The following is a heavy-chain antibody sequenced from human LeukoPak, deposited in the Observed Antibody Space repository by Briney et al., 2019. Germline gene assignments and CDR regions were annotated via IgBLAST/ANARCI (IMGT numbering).Heavy chain of an antibody. CDR2: IYHGGST. Sequence: SGTLSLTCAVSGVSISSSNWWSWVRQPPGKGLEWIGEIYHGGSTNYNPSLKSRVAMSVDRSRNQFSLQLSSVTAADTAVHYCAKGEDHGSGTVHFASWGQGTLVTVSS. CDR3: AKGEDHGSGTVHFAS. D-gene: IGHD3-10*01. J-gene: IGHJ4*02. CDR1: GVSISSSNW. V-gene: IGHV4-4*02.